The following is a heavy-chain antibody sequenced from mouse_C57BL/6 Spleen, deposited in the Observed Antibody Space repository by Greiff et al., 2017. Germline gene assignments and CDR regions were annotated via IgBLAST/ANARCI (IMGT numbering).Heavy chain of an antibody. CDR1: GYTFTSYW. CDR3: ASNWDY. D-gene: IGHD4-1*01. V-gene: IGHV1-50*01. Sequence: QVQLKQSGAELVKPGASVKLSCKASGYTFTSYWMQWVKQRPGQGLEWIGEIDPSDSYTNYNQKFKGKATLTVDTSSSTAYMQLSSRTSEDSAVYYCASNWDYWGQGATLTVAS. J-gene: IGHJ2*01. CDR2: IDPSDSYT.